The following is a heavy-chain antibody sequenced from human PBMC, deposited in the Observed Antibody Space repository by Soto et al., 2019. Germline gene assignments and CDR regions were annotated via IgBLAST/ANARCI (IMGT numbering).Heavy chain of an antibody. CDR2: ISGSGGST. D-gene: IGHD2-2*01. V-gene: IGHV3-23*01. CDR3: AKARSGKYQLLCEIDY. J-gene: IGHJ4*02. CDR1: GFTFISYG. Sequence: GGSLRLSCAASGFTFISYGMSWVRQAPGKGLEWVSAISGSGGSTYYADSVKGRFTISRDNSKNTLYLQMNSLRAEDTAVYYCAKARSGKYQLLCEIDYWGQGTLVTVSS.